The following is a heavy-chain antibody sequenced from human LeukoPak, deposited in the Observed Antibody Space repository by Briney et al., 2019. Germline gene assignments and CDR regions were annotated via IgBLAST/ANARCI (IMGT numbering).Heavy chain of an antibody. J-gene: IGHJ4*02. Sequence: SGTLSLTCAVSGGSVSINNWWSWVRQPPGKGLEWIGEIYRDGTTNYNPSLKSRVTISVDRSKNQFSPKLSSVTAADTAVYYCARGIAAHSYFDYWGQGTLVTVSS. CDR1: GGSVSINNW. CDR3: ARGIAAHSYFDY. D-gene: IGHD6-6*01. CDR2: IYRDGTT. V-gene: IGHV4-4*02.